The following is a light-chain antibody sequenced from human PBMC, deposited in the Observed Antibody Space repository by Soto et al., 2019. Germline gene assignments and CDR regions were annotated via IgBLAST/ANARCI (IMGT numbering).Light chain of an antibody. J-gene: IGLJ2*01. CDR2: DNS. CDR1: SSNIGAGYD. Sequence: QSVLTQPPSVSGAPGQRVTISCTGSSSNIGAGYDVHWYQQLPGTAPKLLIFDNSNRPSGVPDRISGSRSGTSASLAITGLQAEDEADYYCQSYDSSLSGSVVFGGGTQVTVL. V-gene: IGLV1-40*01. CDR3: QSYDSSLSGSVV.